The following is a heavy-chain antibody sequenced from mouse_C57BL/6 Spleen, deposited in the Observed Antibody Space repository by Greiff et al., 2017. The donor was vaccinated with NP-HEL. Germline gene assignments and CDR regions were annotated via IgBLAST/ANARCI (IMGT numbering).Heavy chain of an antibody. CDR3: ARKLRLYAMDY. J-gene: IGHJ4*01. D-gene: IGHD2-4*01. CDR2: ISSGSSTI. CDR1: GFTFSDYG. Sequence: EVQRVESGGGLVKPGGSLKLSCAASGFTFSDYGMHWVRQAPEKGLEWVAYISSGSSTIYYADTVKGRFTISRDNAKNTLFLQMTSLRSEDTAMYYCARKLRLYAMDYWGQGTSVTVSS. V-gene: IGHV5-17*01.